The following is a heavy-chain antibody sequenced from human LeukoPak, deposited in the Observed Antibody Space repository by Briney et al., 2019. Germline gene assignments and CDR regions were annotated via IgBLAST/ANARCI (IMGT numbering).Heavy chain of an antibody. V-gene: IGHV3-66*01. CDR3: ARDSGSYQNYFDY. CDR1: GFTVSNNY. CDR2: IYSGGST. J-gene: IGHJ4*02. Sequence: GGSLRISCAASGFTVSNNYMSWVRQAPGKGLEWVSVIYSGGSTYCADSVKGRFTISRDNSKNTLYLQMNSLRAEDTAVYYCARDSGSYQNYFDYWGQGTLVTVSS. D-gene: IGHD1-26*01.